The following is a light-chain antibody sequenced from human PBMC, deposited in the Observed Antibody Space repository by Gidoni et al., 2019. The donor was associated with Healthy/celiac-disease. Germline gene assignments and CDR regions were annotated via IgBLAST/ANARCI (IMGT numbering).Light chain of an antibody. J-gene: IGKJ2*01. Sequence: MTQSPSSLSASVGDRVTITCRASQSISSYLNWYQQKPGKAPKLLIYAASSLQSRVPSRFSGSGSGTDFTLTISSLQPEDFATYYCQQSYSSPPYTFGQGTQLEIK. CDR2: AAS. CDR1: QSISSY. V-gene: IGKV1-39*01. CDR3: QQSYSSPPYT.